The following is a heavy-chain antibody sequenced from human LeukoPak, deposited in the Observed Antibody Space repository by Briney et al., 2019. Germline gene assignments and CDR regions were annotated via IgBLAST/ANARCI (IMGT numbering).Heavy chain of an antibody. Sequence: GGSLRLSCAASGFTFSSYAMHWVRQAPGKGLEWVALILYDGSNKYYADSVKGRFTISRDNSKNTLFLQMNSLRAEDTALYYCAKDLKEGFCSATSCYGIDSWGQGTLVTVSS. CDR2: ILYDGSNK. D-gene: IGHD2-2*01. CDR3: AKDLKEGFCSATSCYGIDS. J-gene: IGHJ4*02. CDR1: GFTFSSYA. V-gene: IGHV3-30*04.